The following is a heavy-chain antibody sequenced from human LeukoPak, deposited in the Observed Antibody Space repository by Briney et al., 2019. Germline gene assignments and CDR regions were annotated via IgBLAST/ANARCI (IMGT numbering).Heavy chain of an antibody. J-gene: IGHJ6*03. CDR2: IIPIFRTA. D-gene: IGHD3-10*01. CDR1: GGTFSSYA. Sequence: AVKVSFKASGGTFSSYAISWVRQAPGQGLEWMGGIIPIFRTANYAQKFQGRVTITADECTSTAYMELSSLRSEDTAVYYCARAEGSYGSGINHYYYYYMDVWGKGTKVSVCS. V-gene: IGHV1-69*13. CDR3: ARAEGSYGSGINHYYYYYMDV.